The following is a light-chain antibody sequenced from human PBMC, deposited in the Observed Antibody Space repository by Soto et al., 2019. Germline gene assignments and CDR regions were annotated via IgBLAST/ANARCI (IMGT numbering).Light chain of an antibody. CDR3: QQRSNWPLT. J-gene: IGKJ4*01. V-gene: IGKV3-11*01. CDR2: GAS. Sequence: EIVMTQSPATLSVSPGERATLSCRASQNVRSNLAWYQQKPGQAPRLLIYGASTRATGIPARFSGSGSGTDFTLTISSLEPEDFAVYYCQQRSNWPLTFGGGTKVDIK. CDR1: QNVRSN.